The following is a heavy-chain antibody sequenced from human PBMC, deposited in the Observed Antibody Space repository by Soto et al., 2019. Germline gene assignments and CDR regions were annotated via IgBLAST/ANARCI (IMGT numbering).Heavy chain of an antibody. V-gene: IGHV1-3*05. CDR3: ARARVARSGWFDP. D-gene: IGHD1-26*01. J-gene: IGHJ5*02. CDR1: GYTFTSYA. CDR2: INAGNGNT. Sequence: QVQLVQSGAEEKKPGASVKVSCKASGYTFTSYAMHWVRQAPGQRLEWMGWINAGNGNTKYSQKFQGRVTITRDTSASTAYRELSSLRSEDTAVYYCARARVARSGWFDPWGQGTLVTVSS.